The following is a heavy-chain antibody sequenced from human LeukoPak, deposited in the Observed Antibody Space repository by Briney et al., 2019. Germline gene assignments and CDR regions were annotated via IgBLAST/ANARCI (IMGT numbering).Heavy chain of an antibody. CDR1: GYTFTGYY. CDR2: INTNSGDT. J-gene: IGHJ4*02. V-gene: IGHV1-2*02. Sequence: ASVKVSCKASGYTFTGYYMHWVRQAPGQGLEWMGWINTNSGDTNYAQKFQGRVTMTRDTSISTVYMELSRLRSDDTAVYYCARDGGHSPFDYWGQGTLVTVSS. CDR3: ARDGGHSPFDY. D-gene: IGHD4-23*01.